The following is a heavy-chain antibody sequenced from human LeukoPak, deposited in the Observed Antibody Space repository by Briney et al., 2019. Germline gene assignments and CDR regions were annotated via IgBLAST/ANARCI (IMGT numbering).Heavy chain of an antibody. CDR3: ARPPNAYGFDL. V-gene: IGHV3-74*01. J-gene: IGHJ3*01. CDR1: GFTFSTYW. Sequence: GGSLRLSCAASGFTFSTYWMHWIRQAPGKGLVWVSHTNPDGSNIGYADAVKGRFTITRDKNTLYLLMNSLRAEDTAVYYCARPPNAYGFDLWGQGTMVTVSS. CDR2: TNPDGSNI.